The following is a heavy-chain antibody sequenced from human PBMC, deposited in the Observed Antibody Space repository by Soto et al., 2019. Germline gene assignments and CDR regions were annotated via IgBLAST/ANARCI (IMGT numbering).Heavy chain of an antibody. J-gene: IGHJ6*02. Sequence: EVQLVETGGGLIQPGGSLRLSCTVSGFSVTNSYINWVRQAPGKGLEWVSILYSSGTTYYADSVRGRFTVSRDDSKNTLFRHMKSLRAYDTAVYYCARDWSKFSYNYPYYYAMDAWGQGTTVTGSS. CDR3: ARDWSKFSYNYPYYYAMDA. D-gene: IGHD5-18*01. CDR2: LYSSGTT. CDR1: GFSVTNSY. V-gene: IGHV3-53*02.